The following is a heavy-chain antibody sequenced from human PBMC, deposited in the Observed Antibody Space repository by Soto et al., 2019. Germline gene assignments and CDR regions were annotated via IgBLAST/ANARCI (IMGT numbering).Heavy chain of an antibody. Sequence: SETLCLTSAVSTESLRGFCWTWILQSPGKGLEWIGEISQSGFTNYNPSLESRVTLSVDTSKSEFSLHLTSMTAADTALYYCARGLFSSGWYSYFDPWGQGTPVTGSS. CDR2: ISQSGFT. CDR3: ARGLFSSGWYSYFDP. J-gene: IGHJ5*02. V-gene: IGHV4-34*01. D-gene: IGHD6-19*01. CDR1: TESLRGFC.